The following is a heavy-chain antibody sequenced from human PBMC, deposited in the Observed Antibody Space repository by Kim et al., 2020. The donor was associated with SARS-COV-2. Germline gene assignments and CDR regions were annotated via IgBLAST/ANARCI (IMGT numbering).Heavy chain of an antibody. Sequence: SETLSLTCAVYGGSFSGYYWSWIRQPPGKGLEWIGEINHSGSTNYNPSLKSRVTISVDTSKNQFSLKLSSVTAADTAVYYCARGLALRYCSSTSCYPPYYYGMDVWGRGTTVTVSS. CDR3: ARGLALRYCSSTSCYPPYYYGMDV. D-gene: IGHD2-2*01. CDR1: GGSFSGYY. J-gene: IGHJ6*02. CDR2: INHSGST. V-gene: IGHV4-34*01.